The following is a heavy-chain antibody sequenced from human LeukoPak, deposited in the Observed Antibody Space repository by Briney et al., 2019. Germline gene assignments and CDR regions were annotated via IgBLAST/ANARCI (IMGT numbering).Heavy chain of an antibody. J-gene: IGHJ4*02. CDR2: IKQDGGEK. CDR3: ARDRRAYYSDSSGYYWFDY. Sequence: GGSLRLSCAVSGFTFSSYWMSWVRQAPGKGLEWVANIKQDGGEKYYVDSVKGRFTISRDNAKNSLYLQMNSLRAEDTAVYYCARDRRAYYSDSSGYYWFDYWGQGTLVTVSS. D-gene: IGHD3-22*01. V-gene: IGHV3-7*01. CDR1: GFTFSSYW.